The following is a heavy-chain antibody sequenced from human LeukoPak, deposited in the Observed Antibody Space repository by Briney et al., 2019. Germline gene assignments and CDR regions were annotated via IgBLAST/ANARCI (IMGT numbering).Heavy chain of an antibody. Sequence: PGGSLRLSCAASGFTFSSYAMHWVRQAPGMGLEWVAFIHYDGSNNYYADSVKGRFTISRDNSKNTLYLQMNTLRADDTAVYYCAKDHGSSDWYYFDYWGQGTLVTVSS. J-gene: IGHJ4*02. CDR3: AKDHGSSDWYYFDY. D-gene: IGHD6-13*01. V-gene: IGHV3-30*02. CDR1: GFTFSSYA. CDR2: IHYDGSNN.